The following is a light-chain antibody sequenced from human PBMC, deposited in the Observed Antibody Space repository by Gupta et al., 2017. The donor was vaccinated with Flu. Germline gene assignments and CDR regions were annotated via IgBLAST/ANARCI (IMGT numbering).Light chain of an antibody. V-gene: IGLV7-43*01. Sequence: AVTPEPSLTVSPGGTFTLTCDSGTGAVTSGYYPNWRQQNPAQAPSELIYSTSNTPAWPPDLFSASGLAGTAALTLSGVQADDEDEYDCQHYDGGVWVFGGGTKLTVL. J-gene: IGLJ3*02. CDR1: TGAVTSGYY. CDR2: STS. CDR3: QHYDGGVWV.